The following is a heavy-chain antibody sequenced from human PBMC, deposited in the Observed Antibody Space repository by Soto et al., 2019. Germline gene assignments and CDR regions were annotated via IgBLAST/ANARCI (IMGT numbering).Heavy chain of an antibody. Sequence: QVQLVQSGAEVKKPGSSVKVSCKASGGTFSSYGISWVRQAPGQGLEWMGGVIPLYGTANYAQKFQGRVTITAHKTKSTAYMELGSLGSEDMAVECRARVSPQVGPVAYGYPYPYWGQGSLFTVSS. D-gene: IGHD5-18*01. V-gene: IGHV1-69*06. CDR1: GGTFSSYG. J-gene: IGHJ4*02. CDR3: ARVSPQVGPVAYGYPYPY. CDR2: VIPLYGTA.